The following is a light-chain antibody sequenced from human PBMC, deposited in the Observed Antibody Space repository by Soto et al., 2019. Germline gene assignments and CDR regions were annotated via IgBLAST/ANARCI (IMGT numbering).Light chain of an antibody. Sequence: DIQMTQSPSTLSASVGDRVTITCRASQSISSWLAWYQQKQGKAPKLLIYDASSLESGVPSRFSGSGSGTEFTLTISSLQPDDFAAYYCQQYNSYPQTFGQGTKVEIK. CDR2: DAS. CDR1: QSISSW. CDR3: QQYNSYPQT. J-gene: IGKJ1*01. V-gene: IGKV1-5*01.